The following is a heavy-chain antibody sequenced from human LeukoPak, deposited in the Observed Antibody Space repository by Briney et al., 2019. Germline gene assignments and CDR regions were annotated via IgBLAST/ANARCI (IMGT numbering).Heavy chain of an antibody. D-gene: IGHD3-10*02. Sequence: GGSETLFCAASGFTFSRYWVTWVRQAPGKGLEWVATIKEDGSEKYCADSVKSRYTISRDNAKNSVYLQMNSLRAEDTAIYHCARESLFGGIDYWGQ. V-gene: IGHV3-7*04. J-gene: IGHJ4*02. CDR2: IKEDGSEK. CDR1: GFTFSRYW. CDR3: ARESLFGGIDY.